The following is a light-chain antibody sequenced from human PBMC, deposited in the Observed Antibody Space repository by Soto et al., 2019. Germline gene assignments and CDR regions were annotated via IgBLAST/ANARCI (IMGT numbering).Light chain of an antibody. CDR3: SSYTSSSNLI. V-gene: IGLV2-14*03. CDR2: DVN. Sequence: QSALTQPASVSGSLGQSITISCTGTSRDVGNYNYVSWYQHHTGRAPKLVIYDVNNRPAGISNRFSGSKSDNTASLIIFGLQAEDEADYDCSSYTSSSNLIFGGGTKLTVL. CDR1: SRDVGNYNY. J-gene: IGLJ2*01.